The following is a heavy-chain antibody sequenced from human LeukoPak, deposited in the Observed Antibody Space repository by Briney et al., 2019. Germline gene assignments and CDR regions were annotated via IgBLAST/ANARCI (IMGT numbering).Heavy chain of an antibody. CDR3: AKGSIFGVEY. Sequence: PGGSLRLSCAASGFTFDDYAMHWVRQPPGKGLEWVSLISGDGDNTYYADSVKGRFTISRDNSKNSLYLQMNSLTSEDTAFYYCAKGSIFGVEYWGQGALVTVHS. CDR2: ISGDGDNT. J-gene: IGHJ4*02. D-gene: IGHD3-3*01. CDR1: GFTFDDYA. V-gene: IGHV3-43*02.